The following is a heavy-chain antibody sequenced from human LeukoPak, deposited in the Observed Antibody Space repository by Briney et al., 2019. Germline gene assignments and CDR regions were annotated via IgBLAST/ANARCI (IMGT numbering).Heavy chain of an antibody. Sequence: PGGSLRLSCAASGFTSSSYWMHWVRQVPGKGLVWVSRISGDGTARNYADSVKGRFTISRDDAKNTVDLQMNSLRGEDTAVYYCVRGRPHGNDYWGQGTLVTVSS. J-gene: IGHJ4*02. CDR2: ISGDGTAR. V-gene: IGHV3-74*01. CDR3: VRGRPHGNDY. D-gene: IGHD4-23*01. CDR1: GFTSSSYW.